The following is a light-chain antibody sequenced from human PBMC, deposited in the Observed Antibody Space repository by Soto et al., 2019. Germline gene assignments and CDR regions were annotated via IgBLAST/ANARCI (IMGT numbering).Light chain of an antibody. CDR1: QGIRNA. V-gene: IGKV1-17*01. CDR3: LQHNSYPLT. Sequence: DIQMTQSPSSLSASVGDRVTITCRASQGIRNALGWYQQKPGKAPKRLIYTASSLQSGVPSRFSGSGSWTEFTLKISSLQPEDFETYYCLQHNSYPLTFGGGTKVEIK. J-gene: IGKJ4*01. CDR2: TAS.